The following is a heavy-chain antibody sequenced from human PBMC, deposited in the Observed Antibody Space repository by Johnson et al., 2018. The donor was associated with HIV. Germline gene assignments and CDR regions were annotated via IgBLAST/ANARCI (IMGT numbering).Heavy chain of an antibody. J-gene: IGHJ3*02. Sequence: VQLVESGGGVVRPGGSLRLSCAASGFIFDDYAMSWVRQAPGKGLEWVSGINWNGDNTGYADSVKGRFPISRDSAKNSLYLQMNSLRAEDTALYYCVRGDYDRSDAFDIWGQGTMVTVSS. CDR2: INWNGDNT. V-gene: IGHV3-20*04. D-gene: IGHD3-22*01. CDR1: GFIFDDYA. CDR3: VRGDYDRSDAFDI.